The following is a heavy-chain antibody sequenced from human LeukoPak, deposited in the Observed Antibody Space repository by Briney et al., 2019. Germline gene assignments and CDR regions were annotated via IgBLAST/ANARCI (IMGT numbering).Heavy chain of an antibody. CDR3: VRAWNFREANWFDP. V-gene: IGHV1-8*01. J-gene: IGHJ5*02. Sequence: ASVKVSCTASGYTFTSYDINWVRQAPGQGLECMGWMNANSGNTGYARKFQGRVTMTRDTSMSTAYMELSSLRSEDTAVYYCVRAWNFREANWFDPWGQGTLVTVSS. CDR1: GYTFTSYD. D-gene: IGHD1-7*01. CDR2: MNANSGNT.